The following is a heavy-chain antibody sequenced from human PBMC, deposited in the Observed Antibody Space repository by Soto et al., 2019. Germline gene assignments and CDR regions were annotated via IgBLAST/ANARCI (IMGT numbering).Heavy chain of an antibody. J-gene: IGHJ3*02. CDR2: INPATGAA. V-gene: IGHV1-2*02. CDR3: ARGGGVGVAGSAAFDM. D-gene: IGHD3-3*01. Sequence: QLHLVQSGAVVKKPGASVTVSCSASGYPVTAYYMHWVRQAPGRGLEWMGGINPATGAAKYTQTFQGRVPMTRDTSTSTVFMELSGLTSVDTAVFYCARGGGVGVAGSAAFDMWGQGTLVTVSS. CDR1: GYPVTAYY.